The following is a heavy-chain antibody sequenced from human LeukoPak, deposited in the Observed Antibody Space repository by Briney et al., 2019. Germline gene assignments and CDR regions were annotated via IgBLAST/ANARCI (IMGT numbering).Heavy chain of an antibody. CDR3: ARGPSIRRYYDSSGYPRAIFDY. CDR1: GYTFTGYY. J-gene: IGHJ4*02. CDR2: INPNSGGT. D-gene: IGHD3-22*01. V-gene: IGHV1-2*02. Sequence: VSVKVSCKASGYTFTGYYMHWVRQAPGQGLEWMGWINPNSGGTNYAQKFQGRVTMTRDTSISTAYMELSRLRSDDTAVYYCARGPSIRRYYDSSGYPRAIFDYWGQGTLVTVSS.